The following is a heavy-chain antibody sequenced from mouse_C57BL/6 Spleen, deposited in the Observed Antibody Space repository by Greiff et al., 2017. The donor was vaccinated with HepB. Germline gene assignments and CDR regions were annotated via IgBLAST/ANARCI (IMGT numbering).Heavy chain of an antibody. J-gene: IGHJ4*01. CDR3: VRGGVKSYYYAMDY. CDR1: GFTFNTYA. Sequence: EVQGVESGGGLVQPKGSLKLSCAASGFTFNTYAMHWVRQAPGKGLEWVARIRSKSSNYATYYADSVKDRFTISSYDSQSMLYLQMNKLKTEDTAMYYCVRGGVKSYYYAMDYWGQGTAVTVSS. V-gene: IGHV10-3*01. CDR2: IRSKSSNYAT.